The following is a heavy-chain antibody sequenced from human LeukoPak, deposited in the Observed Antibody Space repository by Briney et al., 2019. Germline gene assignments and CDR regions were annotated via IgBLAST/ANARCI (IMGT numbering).Heavy chain of an antibody. V-gene: IGHV3-33*01. J-gene: IGHJ6*02. CDR2: IWYDGSNK. CDR3: ARDPAPVACGMDV. CDR1: GFTFSSYG. D-gene: IGHD2-15*01. Sequence: SGGSLRLSCAASGFTFSSYGMHWVRQAPGKGLEWVAVIWYDGSNKYYADSVKGRFTISRDNSKNTLYLQMNSLRAEDTAVYYCARDPAPVACGMDVWGQGTTVTVSS.